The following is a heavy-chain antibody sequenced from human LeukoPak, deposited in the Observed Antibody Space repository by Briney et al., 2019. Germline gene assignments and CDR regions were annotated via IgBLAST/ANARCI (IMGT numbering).Heavy chain of an antibody. V-gene: IGHV3-9*01. CDR3: AINGGGDSGYGNFDY. CDR2: I. D-gene: IGHD5-12*01. J-gene: IGHJ4*02. Sequence: GGSLRLSCAVSGFTFDDYAMHWVRQVPGKGLEWVSGIKGRFTTSRDNAKNSLYLQMNSLRAEDTAFYYCAINGGGDSGYGNFDYWGQGTLVTVSS. CDR1: GFTFDDYA.